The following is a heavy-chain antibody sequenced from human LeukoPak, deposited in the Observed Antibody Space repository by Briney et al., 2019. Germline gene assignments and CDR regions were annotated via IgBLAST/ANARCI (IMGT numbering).Heavy chain of an antibody. J-gene: IGHJ4*02. V-gene: IGHV4-4*07. CDR2: IYTSGST. CDR1: GGSISSYY. D-gene: IGHD6-13*01. Sequence: SETLSLTCTVSGGSISSYYWSWIRQPAGKGLEWIGRIYTSGSTNYNPSLKSRVTMSVGTSKNQFSLKLSSVTAADTAVYYCARGPYSSSWETLFDYWGQGTLVTVSS. CDR3: ARGPYSSSWETLFDY.